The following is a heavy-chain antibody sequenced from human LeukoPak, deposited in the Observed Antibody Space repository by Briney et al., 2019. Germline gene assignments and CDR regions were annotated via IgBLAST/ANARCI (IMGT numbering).Heavy chain of an antibody. CDR2: IDPSDSYT. D-gene: IGHD2-2*01. CDR1: GYTFISYW. Sequence: KVSCKASGYTFISYWISWVRQMPGKGLEWMGRIDPSDSYTNYSPSFQGHVTISAGKSITTAYLQWSGLKASDTAMYYCARSYCSSTSCYAAYWGQGTLVTVSS. J-gene: IGHJ4*02. V-gene: IGHV5-10-1*01. CDR3: ARSYCSSTSCYAAY.